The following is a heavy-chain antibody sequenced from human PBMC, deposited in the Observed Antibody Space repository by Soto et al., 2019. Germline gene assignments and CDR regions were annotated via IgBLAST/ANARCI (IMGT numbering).Heavy chain of an antibody. Sequence: GESLKISCKGSGYSFTSYWISWVRQIPGKGLEWMGRIDPSDSYTNYSPSFQGHVTISADKSISTAYLQWSSLKASDTAMYYCARTAAAGKYYYGLDVRGQGTTVTVSS. CDR2: IDPSDSYT. CDR1: GYSFTSYW. D-gene: IGHD6-13*01. CDR3: ARTAAAGKYYYGLDV. V-gene: IGHV5-10-1*01. J-gene: IGHJ6*02.